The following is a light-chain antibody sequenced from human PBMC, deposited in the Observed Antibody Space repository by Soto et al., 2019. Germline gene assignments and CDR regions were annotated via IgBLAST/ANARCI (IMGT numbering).Light chain of an antibody. Sequence: VGRPRSHPSLPFPFESPAPIPAGSIKALLYGKGNTNWNWFQQRPGQSPRRLIYKVSDRDSGVPDRFSGSGSGTDFTLKISRVEAEDVGVYYCMQGTHWPPYSFGQGTKLEIK. CDR2: KVS. J-gene: IGKJ2*03. V-gene: IGKV2-30*01. CDR3: MQGTHWPPYS. CDR1: KALLYGKGNTN.